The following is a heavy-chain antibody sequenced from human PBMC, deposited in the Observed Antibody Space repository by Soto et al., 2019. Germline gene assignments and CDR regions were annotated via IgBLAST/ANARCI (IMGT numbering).Heavy chain of an antibody. CDR3: ARAAVFYYYYMDV. D-gene: IGHD1-20*01. V-gene: IGHV3-7*01. CDR2: IKQDGSEK. CDR1: GFSFNNHG. Sequence: GGSLRLSCAASGFSFNNHGMHWVRQAPGKGLEWVANIKQDGSEKYYVDSMKGRFTISRDNAKNSLYLQMNSLRAEDTAVYYCARAAVFYYYYMDVWGKGTTVTVSS. J-gene: IGHJ6*03.